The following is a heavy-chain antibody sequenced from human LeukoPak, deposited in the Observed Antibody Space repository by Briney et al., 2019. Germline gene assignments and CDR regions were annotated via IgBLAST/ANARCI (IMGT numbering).Heavy chain of an antibody. V-gene: IGHV3-9*01. Sequence: GGSLRLSCAASGFTFDDYAMHWVRQAPGKGLEWVSGISWNSGSIGYADSVKGRFTISRDNAKNSLYLQMNSLRAEDTALYYCAKDRAGGMDVWGQGTTVTVSS. CDR1: GFTFDDYA. J-gene: IGHJ6*02. CDR2: ISWNSGSI. CDR3: AKDRAGGMDV.